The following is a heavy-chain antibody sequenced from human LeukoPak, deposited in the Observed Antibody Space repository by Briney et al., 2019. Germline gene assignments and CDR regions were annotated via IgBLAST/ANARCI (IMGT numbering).Heavy chain of an antibody. CDR3: ASTDYDFWSGSISHPDYYYYMDV. CDR2: NYTSGST. Sequence: SETLSLTCTVSGGSISSGSYYWSWIRQPAGKGLEWIGRNYTSGSTNYNPSLKSRVTTSVDTSKNQFSLKLSSVTAADTAVYYCASTDYDFWSGSISHPDYYYYMDVRGKGTTVTVSS. J-gene: IGHJ6*03. D-gene: IGHD3-3*01. V-gene: IGHV4-61*02. CDR1: GGSISSGSYY.